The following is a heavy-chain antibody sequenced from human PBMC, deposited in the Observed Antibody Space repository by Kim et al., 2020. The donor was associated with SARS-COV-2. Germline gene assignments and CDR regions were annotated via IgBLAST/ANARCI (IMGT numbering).Heavy chain of an antibody. V-gene: IGHV1-69*13. CDR1: GGTFSSYA. Sequence: SVKVSCKASGGTFSSYAISWVRQAPGQGLEWMGGIIPIFGTANYAQKFQGRVTITADESTSTAYMELSSLRSEDTAVYYCAREMFSSSQGGHYYYYGMDVWGQGTTVTVSS. D-gene: IGHD6-13*01. J-gene: IGHJ6*02. CDR3: AREMFSSSQGGHYYYYGMDV. CDR2: IIPIFGTA.